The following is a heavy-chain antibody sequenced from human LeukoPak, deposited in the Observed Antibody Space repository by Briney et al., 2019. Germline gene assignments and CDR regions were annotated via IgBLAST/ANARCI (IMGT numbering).Heavy chain of an antibody. Sequence: PSETLSLTCTVSGGSISSSYSYWGWIRQPPGKGLEWIGNIYYSGSTYYSPSLTSRVTVSVDTSENQFSLKLSSVTAADTAVYYCARSITRWYFDYWGQGTLVTVSS. CDR3: ARSITRWYFDY. J-gene: IGHJ4*02. CDR2: IYYSGST. D-gene: IGHD2-15*01. V-gene: IGHV4-39*07. CDR1: GGSISSSYSY.